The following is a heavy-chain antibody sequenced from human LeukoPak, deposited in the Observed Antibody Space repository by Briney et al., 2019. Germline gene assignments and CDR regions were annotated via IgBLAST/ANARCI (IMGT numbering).Heavy chain of an antibody. CDR1: GCSLTELS. CDR3: ATRLGEFSSRDAFNI. CDR2: FSPGDGET. V-gene: IGHV1-24*01. Sequence: ASVKVSCKVSGCSLTELSMHWVRQAPGKGLEWVGGFSPGDGETIYAQRFQGRVTMTEATSTDTAYMELRSLTYEDTAVYYCATRLGEFSSRDAFNIWGQGTMVTVSS. J-gene: IGHJ3*02. D-gene: IGHD3-16*02.